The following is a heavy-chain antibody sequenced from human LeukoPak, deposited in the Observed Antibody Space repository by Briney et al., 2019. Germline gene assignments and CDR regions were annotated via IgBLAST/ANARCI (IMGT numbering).Heavy chain of an antibody. V-gene: IGHV3-21*01. CDR3: ARDLSWIEDYYCMDV. CDR2: ISSTTRYI. D-gene: IGHD1-1*01. J-gene: IGHJ6*02. Sequence: GGSLRLSCAASGFTFSSYSMNWVRQAPGEGLEWVSSISSTTRYIYYADSVRGRFTISRDNAKNSLYLQMNSLRAEDTAVYYCARDLSWIEDYYCMDVWGQGTTVTVSS. CDR1: GFTFSSYS.